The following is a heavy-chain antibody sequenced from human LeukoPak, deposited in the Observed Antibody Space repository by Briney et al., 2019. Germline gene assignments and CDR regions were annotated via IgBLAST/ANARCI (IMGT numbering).Heavy chain of an antibody. CDR1: GGTFSSYA. V-gene: IGHV1-2*02. CDR2: INPNSGGT. J-gene: IGHJ4*02. CDR3: ARSPHILTGENFDY. Sequence: ASVKVSCKASGGTFSSYAISWVRQAPGQGLEWMEWINPNSGGTNYAQKFQGRVTMTRDTSISTAYMELSRLRSDDTAVYYCARSPHILTGENFDYWGQGTLVTVSS. D-gene: IGHD3-9*01.